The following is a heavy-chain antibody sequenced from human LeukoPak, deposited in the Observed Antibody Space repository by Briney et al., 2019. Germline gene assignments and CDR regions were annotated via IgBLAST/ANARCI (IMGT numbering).Heavy chain of an antibody. Sequence: ASVKVSCKVSGYTFTDYYMHWVQQAPGKGLEWMGLVDPEDGETIYAEKFQGRVTITADTSTDTAYMELSSLRSEDTAVYYCATGGYCSSTSCYAAYYYYSMDVWGKGTTVTVSS. CDR2: VDPEDGET. CDR3: ATGGYCSSTSCYAAYYYYSMDV. V-gene: IGHV1-69-2*01. J-gene: IGHJ6*04. D-gene: IGHD2-2*01. CDR1: GYTFTDYY.